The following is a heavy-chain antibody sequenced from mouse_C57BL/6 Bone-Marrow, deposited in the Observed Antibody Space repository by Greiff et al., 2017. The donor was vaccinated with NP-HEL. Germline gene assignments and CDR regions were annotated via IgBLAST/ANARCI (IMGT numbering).Heavy chain of an antibody. CDR3: ARRATGSSYDWYFDV. CDR1: GFNIKDYY. Sequence: EVQLQQSGAELVKPGASVKLSCTASGFNIKDYYMHWVKQRTEQGLEWIGRIDPEDGETKYAPKFQGTATITADTSSNTAYLQLSSLTSEDTAVYDCARRATGSSYDWYFDVWGTGTTVTVSS. V-gene: IGHV14-2*01. J-gene: IGHJ1*03. D-gene: IGHD1-1*01. CDR2: IDPEDGET.